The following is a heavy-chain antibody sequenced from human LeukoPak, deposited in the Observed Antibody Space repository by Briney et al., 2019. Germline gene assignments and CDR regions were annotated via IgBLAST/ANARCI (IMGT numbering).Heavy chain of an antibody. J-gene: IGHJ5*02. V-gene: IGHV4-39*01. CDR1: SGSMSSSSDF. CDR2: FHYGGST. D-gene: IGHD3-10*01. CDR3: ARRGPGSYANWFDP. Sequence: KPSETLSLTCTVSSGSMSSSSDFWGWIRQPPGQGLEWIGSFHYGGSTYYNPSLKSRVTISVDTSNNQFYLKVNSVTAADTAVYYCARRGPGSYANWFDPWGQGTLVTVSS.